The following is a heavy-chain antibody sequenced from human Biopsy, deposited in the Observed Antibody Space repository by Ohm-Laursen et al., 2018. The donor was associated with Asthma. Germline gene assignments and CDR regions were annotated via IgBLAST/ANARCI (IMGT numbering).Heavy chain of an antibody. J-gene: IGHJ4*02. CDR1: GGSMSSSSYY. Sequence: SETLSLTCTVSGGSMSSSSYYWGWIRQPPGKGLEWMGSISYTGRAYHNPSLKSRVTISEDKSKNHFSLKLSSVNAADTAVYYCARHWDWGSFFDYWGQGTPVTVSS. D-gene: IGHD7-27*01. V-gene: IGHV4-39*01. CDR3: ARHWDWGSFFDY. CDR2: ISYTGRA.